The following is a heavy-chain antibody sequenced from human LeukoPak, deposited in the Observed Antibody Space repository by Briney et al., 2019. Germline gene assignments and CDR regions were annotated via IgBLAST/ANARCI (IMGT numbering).Heavy chain of an antibody. CDR3: ATAPKGLQWNYQYYMDA. V-gene: IGHV3-33*01. J-gene: IGHJ6*03. D-gene: IGHD5-24*01. Sequence: GGSLRLSCAVSGFTFSNYGMHWVRQTPGKGLEWVAVIWHDETNENYADPVKGRFSISRDNLKNILYLQMNSLRVEDTAVYYCATAPKGLQWNYQYYMDAWGKGTMVTVSS. CDR1: GFTFSNYG. CDR2: IWHDETNE.